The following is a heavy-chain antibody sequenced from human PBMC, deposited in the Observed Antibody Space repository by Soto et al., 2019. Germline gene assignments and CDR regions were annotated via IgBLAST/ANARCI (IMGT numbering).Heavy chain of an antibody. Sequence: QMEQSGAEVRKPGSSMKVSCKPSGGSLTSYPMAWVRQAPGQGFEWMGGIIPIHGTTEYAQKFQGRVTITADESTNRATLELTGLISEDTAVYYCARGWGLVSWGQGTLVTVSS. CDR2: IIPIHGTT. V-gene: IGHV1-69*01. CDR3: ARGWGLVS. J-gene: IGHJ4*02. CDR1: GGSLTSYP. D-gene: IGHD3-16*01.